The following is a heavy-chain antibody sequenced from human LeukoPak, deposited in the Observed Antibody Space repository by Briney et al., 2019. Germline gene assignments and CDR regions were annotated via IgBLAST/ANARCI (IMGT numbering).Heavy chain of an antibody. J-gene: IGHJ4*02. CDR3: AKRMGPTIVAADLDY. Sequence: GGSLRLSCAASGFTFSYSGMHWVRQAPGKGLEWVAVISYDGSNKYYADSVKGRFTISRDNSRNTLYLQMNSLNSEDTAVYYCAKRMGPTIVAADLDYWGQGTLVTVSS. CDR2: ISYDGSNK. V-gene: IGHV3-30*18. CDR1: GFTFSYSG. D-gene: IGHD6-13*01.